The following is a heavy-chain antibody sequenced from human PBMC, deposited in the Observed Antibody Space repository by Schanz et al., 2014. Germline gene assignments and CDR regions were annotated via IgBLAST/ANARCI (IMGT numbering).Heavy chain of an antibody. V-gene: IGHV3-48*04. CDR3: ARIGGSVFDY. Sequence: EVQLVESGGGWVQPGGSLRLSCAASGFGFSSYSMNWVRQAPGKGLEWVSYISGSSRTIYYADSMKGRFTISRDNAKNSLFLQMNSLRPEDTAVYYCARIGGSVFDYWAQGALVTGSS. CDR1: GFGFSSYS. D-gene: IGHD3-10*01. CDR2: ISGSSRTI. J-gene: IGHJ4*02.